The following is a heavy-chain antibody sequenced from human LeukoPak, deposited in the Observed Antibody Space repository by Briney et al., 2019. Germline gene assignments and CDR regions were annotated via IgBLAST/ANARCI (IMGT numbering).Heavy chain of an antibody. J-gene: IGHJ5*02. Sequence: SETLSLTCTVSGGSISSSSYYWGWIRQPPGKGLEWTGSIYYSGSTYYNPSLKSRVTISVDTSKNQFSLKLSSVTAADTAVYYCARDRFLEWLSFTFNWFDPWGQGTLVTVSS. D-gene: IGHD3-3*01. CDR1: GGSISSSSYY. V-gene: IGHV4-39*07. CDR3: ARDRFLEWLSFTFNWFDP. CDR2: IYYSGST.